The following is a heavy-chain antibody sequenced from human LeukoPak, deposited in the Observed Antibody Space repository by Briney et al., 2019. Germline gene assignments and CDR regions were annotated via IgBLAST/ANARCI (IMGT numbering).Heavy chain of an antibody. CDR1: GFSFSSYG. CDR2: IWYDGSNK. D-gene: IGHD4-17*01. Sequence: PGRSLRLSCAASGFSFSSYGMNWVRQAPGKGLEWVAVIWYDGSNKYYADSVKGRFTISRDNSKNTLYLQMSSLRAEDTAVYYCAKVGYGDYYFDYWGQGTLVTVSS. V-gene: IGHV3-33*06. CDR3: AKVGYGDYYFDY. J-gene: IGHJ4*02.